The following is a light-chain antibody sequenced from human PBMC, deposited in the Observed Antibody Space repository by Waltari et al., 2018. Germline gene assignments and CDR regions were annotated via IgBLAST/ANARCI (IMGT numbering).Light chain of an antibody. CDR3: QQYGSSGT. V-gene: IGKV3-20*01. CDR2: GAS. Sequence: DIVLTPSPGTLSLSPGERATRSCRASQSVSSSYLAWYQQKPGQAPRLLIYGASSRATGIPDRFSGSGSGTDFTLTISRLEPEDFAVYYCQQYGSSGTFGQGTKVEIK. J-gene: IGKJ1*01. CDR1: QSVSSSY.